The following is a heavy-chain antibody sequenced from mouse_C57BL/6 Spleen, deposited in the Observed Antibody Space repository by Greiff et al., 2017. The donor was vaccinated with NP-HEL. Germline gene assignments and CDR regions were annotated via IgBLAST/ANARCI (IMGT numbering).Heavy chain of an antibody. D-gene: IGHD4-1*01. CDR2: IYPGGGYT. Sequence: QVHVKQSGAELVRPGTSVKMSCKASGYTFTNYWIGWAKQRPGHGLEWIGDIYPGGGYTNYNEKFKGKATLTADKSSSTAYMQFSSLTSEDSAIYYCARLLGRGWYFDVWGTGTTVTVSS. V-gene: IGHV1-63*01. CDR1: GYTFTNYW. CDR3: ARLLGRGWYFDV. J-gene: IGHJ1*03.